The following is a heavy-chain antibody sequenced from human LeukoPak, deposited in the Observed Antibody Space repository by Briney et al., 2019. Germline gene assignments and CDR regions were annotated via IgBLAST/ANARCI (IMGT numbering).Heavy chain of an antibody. CDR1: GGTFSSYA. V-gene: IGHV1-69*04. CDR2: IIPILGIA. Sequence: ASVKVSCKASGGTFSSYAISWVRQAPGQGLEWMGRIIPILGIANYAQKFQGRVTITADKSTSTAYMELSSLRSEDTAVYYCARGYSGSYPENDYYYYYMDVWGKGTTVTVSS. J-gene: IGHJ6*03. CDR3: ARGYSGSYPENDYYYYYMDV. D-gene: IGHD1-26*01.